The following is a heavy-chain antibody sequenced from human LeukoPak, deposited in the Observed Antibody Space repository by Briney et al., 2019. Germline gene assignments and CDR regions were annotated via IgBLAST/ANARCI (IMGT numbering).Heavy chain of an antibody. CDR2: INPNSGGT. CDR3: ARDGDFWSGYYRGRWFDP. D-gene: IGHD3-3*01. CDR1: GYTFTGYY. V-gene: IGHV1-2*02. Sequence: ASVKVSCKASGYTFTGYYMHWVRQAPGQGLEWMGWINPNSGGTNYAQKFQGRVTMTRDTSISTAYMELSRLRSDDTAVYYCARDGDFWSGYYRGRWFDPWGQGTLVTVSS. J-gene: IGHJ5*02.